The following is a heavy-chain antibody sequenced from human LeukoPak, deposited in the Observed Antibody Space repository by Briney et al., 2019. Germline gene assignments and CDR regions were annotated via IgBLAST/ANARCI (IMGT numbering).Heavy chain of an antibody. Sequence: GGSLRLSCAASGFTFSSYEMNWVRQPPGKGLEWVSFIDNGGTIKYYADSVKGRFTISTDNARNSLYLQMNSLRAEDTAVYYCARDPNGLYDFDYWGRGTLVTVSS. CDR3: ARDPNGLYDFDY. V-gene: IGHV3-48*03. J-gene: IGHJ4*02. CDR2: IDNGGTIK. CDR1: GFTFSSYE. D-gene: IGHD5/OR15-5a*01.